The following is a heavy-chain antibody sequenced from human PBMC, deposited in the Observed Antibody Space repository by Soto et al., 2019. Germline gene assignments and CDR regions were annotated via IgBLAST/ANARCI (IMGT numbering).Heavy chain of an antibody. CDR2: MFPGDSDT. D-gene: IGHD6-19*01. J-gene: IGHJ6*02. CDR3: ARVPDSSLGTMDV. Sequence: PGESLKISCNGSGYSFTTYWIGWVRQLPGQGLEWMGVMFPGDSDTRYSPSFQGQVTMSADPSTNTAYLEWSSLKAADSAMYYCARVPDSSLGTMDVWGQGTKVTVSS. V-gene: IGHV5-51*01. CDR1: GYSFTTYW.